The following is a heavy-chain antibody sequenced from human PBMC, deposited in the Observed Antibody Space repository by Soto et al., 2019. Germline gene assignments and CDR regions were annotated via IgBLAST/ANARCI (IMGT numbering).Heavy chain of an antibody. Sequence: QITLKESGPTLVKPTQTLTLTCTFSGFSLSTSGVGVGWIRQPPGKALEWLALIYWDDDKRYSPSLKSSLTITKDTSKNQVVLTMTNMDPVDTATYYCAQSIAMIVTSQEYAFDIWGQGTMVTVSS. V-gene: IGHV2-5*02. D-gene: IGHD3-22*01. CDR1: GFSLSTSGVG. CDR3: AQSIAMIVTSQEYAFDI. CDR2: IYWDDDK. J-gene: IGHJ3*02.